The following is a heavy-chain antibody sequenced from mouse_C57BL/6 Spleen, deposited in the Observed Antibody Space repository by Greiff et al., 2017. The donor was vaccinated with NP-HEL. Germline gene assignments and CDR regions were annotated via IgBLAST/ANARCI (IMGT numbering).Heavy chain of an antibody. CDR1: GYSITSGYY. Sequence: EVKLMESGPGLVKPSQSLSLTCSVTGYSITSGYYWNWIRQFPGNKREWMGYISYDGSNNYNPSLKNRISITRDTSKNQFFLKLNSVTTEDTATYYCARGDYGYDSYFDVWGTGTTVTVSS. CDR3: ARGDYGYDSYFDV. CDR2: ISYDGSN. D-gene: IGHD2-2*01. V-gene: IGHV3-6*01. J-gene: IGHJ1*03.